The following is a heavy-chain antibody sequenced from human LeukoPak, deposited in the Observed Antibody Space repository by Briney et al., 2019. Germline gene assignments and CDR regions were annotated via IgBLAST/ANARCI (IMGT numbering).Heavy chain of an antibody. CDR2: IYYSGST. V-gene: IGHV4-39*01. J-gene: IGHJ3*02. CDR1: GGSISSSSYY. Sequence: SETLSLTCTVSGGSISSSSYYWGWIRQPPGKGLEWIESIYYSGSTYYNPSLKSRVTISVDTSKNQFSLKLSSVTAADTAVYYCARPSNTKAGLDAFDIWGQGTMVTVSS. CDR3: ARPSNTKAGLDAFDI. D-gene: IGHD6-19*01.